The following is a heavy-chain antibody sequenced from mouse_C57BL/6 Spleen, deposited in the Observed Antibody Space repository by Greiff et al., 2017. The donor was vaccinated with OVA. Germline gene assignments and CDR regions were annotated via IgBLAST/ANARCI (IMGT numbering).Heavy chain of an antibody. D-gene: IGHD1-1*01. CDR1: GYSFTGYY. J-gene: IGHJ4*01. CDR3: ARKVDYYGSSYAMDY. CDR2: IYPYNGVS. V-gene: IGHV1-31*01. Sequence: EVKLKESGPELVKPGASVKISCKASGYSFTGYYMHWVKQSHGNILDWIGYIYPYNGVSSYNQKFKGKATLTVDKSSSTAYMELRSLTSEDSAVYYCARKVDYYGSSYAMDYWGQGTSVTVSS.